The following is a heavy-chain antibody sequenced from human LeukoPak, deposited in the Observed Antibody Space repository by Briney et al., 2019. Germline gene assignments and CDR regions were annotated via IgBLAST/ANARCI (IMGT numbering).Heavy chain of an antibody. J-gene: IGHJ6*02. CDR2: ISYDGSNK. Sequence: GGSLRLSSAASGFTFSSYAMHWVRQAPGKGLEWVAVISYDGSNKYYADSVKGRFTISRDNSKNTLYLQMNSLRAEDTAVYYCARVLLGFGELTHHYYYGMDVWGQGTTVTVSS. D-gene: IGHD3-10*01. CDR3: ARVLLGFGELTHHYYYGMDV. V-gene: IGHV3-30*04. CDR1: GFTFSSYA.